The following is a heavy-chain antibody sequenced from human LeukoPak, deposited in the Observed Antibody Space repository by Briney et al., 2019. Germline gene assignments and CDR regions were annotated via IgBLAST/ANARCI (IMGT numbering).Heavy chain of an antibody. CDR3: ATYSSRNAREFQS. J-gene: IGHJ1*01. V-gene: IGHV3-11*04. CDR1: GFTFSDYY. CDR2: ISSSGSTI. Sequence: GGSLRLSCAASGFTFSDYYMSWIRQAPGKGLEWVSYISSSGSTIYYADSVKGRFTISRDNAKNSLYLQMNSLRAEDTAVYYCATYSSRNAREFQSWGQGTLVTVSS. D-gene: IGHD2-2*01.